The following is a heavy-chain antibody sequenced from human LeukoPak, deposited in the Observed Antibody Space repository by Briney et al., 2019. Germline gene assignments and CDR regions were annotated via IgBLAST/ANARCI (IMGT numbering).Heavy chain of an antibody. V-gene: IGHV3-23*01. CDR1: GFTFSIYA. J-gene: IGHJ4*02. D-gene: IGHD6-19*01. CDR3: AKPGIAVAGSGGFDY. CDR2: ISDSGGNT. Sequence: PGGSLRLSCVASGFTFSIYAMNWVRQAPGKGLQWVSTISDSGGNTYYADSVTGRFTISRDNSKNTLYLHMNSLSPEDTAIYFCAKPGIAVAGSGGFDYWGRGTLVTVSS.